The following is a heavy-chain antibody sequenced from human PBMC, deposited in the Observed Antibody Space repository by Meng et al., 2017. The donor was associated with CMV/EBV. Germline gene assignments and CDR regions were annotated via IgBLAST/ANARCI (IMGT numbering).Heavy chain of an antibody. V-gene: IGHV3-9*01. D-gene: IGHD3-10*01. J-gene: IGHJ3*02. CDR2: ISWNSGSI. CDR3: AKDNNGWFRECYLIGFDI. Sequence: SLKIACAASGLTLDECPMHWVRQAPGKGLEWVTGISWNSGSIGYADSVKGRLTICRDNAKNFLYLQMNSLRAEDTALYYCAKDNNGWFRECYLIGFDIWGQGTMVTVSS. CDR1: GLTLDECP.